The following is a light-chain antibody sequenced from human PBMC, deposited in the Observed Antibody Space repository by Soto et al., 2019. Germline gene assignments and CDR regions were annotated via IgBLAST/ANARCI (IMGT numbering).Light chain of an antibody. Sequence: QSALTQPASVSGSPGQSITISCTGTSSDVGGYNYVSWYQQHPGKAPKLMIYEVSNRPSGVSNRFSDSKSGNTASLTISGLQAEDEADYYCSSYTSSIYVFGTGTKLTVL. V-gene: IGLV2-14*01. J-gene: IGLJ1*01. CDR2: EVS. CDR3: SSYTSSIYV. CDR1: SSDVGGYNY.